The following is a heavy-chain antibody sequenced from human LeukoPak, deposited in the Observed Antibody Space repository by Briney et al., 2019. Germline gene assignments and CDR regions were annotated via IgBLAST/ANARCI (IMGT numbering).Heavy chain of an antibody. CDR2: ISSSSSTI. CDR1: GFTFSSYS. V-gene: IGHV3-48*01. D-gene: IGHD3-16*01. J-gene: IGHJ3*02. Sequence: GGSLRLSCAASGFTFSSYSMNWVRQAPGKGLEWVSYISSSSSTIYYADSVKGRFTISRDSAKNSLYLQMNSLRAEDTAVYYCAREGALKPDAFDIWGQGTMVTVSS. CDR3: AREGALKPDAFDI.